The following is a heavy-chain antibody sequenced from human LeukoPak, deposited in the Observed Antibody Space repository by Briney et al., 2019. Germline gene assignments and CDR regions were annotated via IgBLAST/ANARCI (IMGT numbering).Heavy chain of an antibody. CDR1: GGSLCVYL. V-gene: IGHV4-34*01. Sequence: ASETLSLTCAVYGGSLCVYLWTWIRQSPGKGREWSGEPKQSGRTKYNPPPKCRVNISVDRSTKQFSLKLTSVTAADTALYYCAIRFGRLEAGGTPFDSWGQGTLVTVSS. CDR2: PKQSGRT. J-gene: IGHJ4*02. CDR3: AIRFGRLEAGGTPFDS. D-gene: IGHD6-13*01.